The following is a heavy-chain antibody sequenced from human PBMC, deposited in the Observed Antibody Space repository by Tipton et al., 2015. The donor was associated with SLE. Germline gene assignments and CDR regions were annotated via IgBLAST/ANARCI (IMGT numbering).Heavy chain of an antibody. Sequence: TLSLTCTVSGGSISSSSYYWGWTRQPPGKGLEWIGSIYYSGSTYYNPSLKSRVTISVDTSKNQFSLKLSSVTAADTAVYYCARHPSSFDYYYYYYMDVWGKGTTVTVSS. V-gene: IGHV4-39*01. CDR3: ARHPSSFDYYYYYYMDV. CDR1: GGSISSSSYY. J-gene: IGHJ6*03. CDR2: IYYSGST.